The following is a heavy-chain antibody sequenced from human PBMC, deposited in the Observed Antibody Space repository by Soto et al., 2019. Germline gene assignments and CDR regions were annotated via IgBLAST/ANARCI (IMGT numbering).Heavy chain of an antibody. CDR1: GDSMSSSAYS. D-gene: IGHD1-20*01. CDR2: LAYSGNT. J-gene: IGHJ4*02. CDR3: ARQAFHGIYYFDY. Sequence: QVHLQESGPGLVKPSETLSLTCTVSGDSMSSSAYSWAWIRRPPGKGLEYIGSLAYSGNTYYNPSRNSRVTISVDTSRIHFSLKLISVTAADTGVYYCARQAFHGIYYFDYWGQGTLVTVSS. V-gene: IGHV4-39*01.